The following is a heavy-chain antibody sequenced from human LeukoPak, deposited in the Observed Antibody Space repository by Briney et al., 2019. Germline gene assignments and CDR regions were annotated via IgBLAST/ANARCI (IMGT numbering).Heavy chain of an antibody. V-gene: IGHV3-30-3*01. CDR2: ISYDGSNK. CDR1: GFTFSSYA. Sequence: GRSLRLSCGASGFTFSSYAMHWVRQAPGKGLEWVAVISYDGSNKYYADSVKGRFTISRDNSKNTLYLQMNSLRAEDTAVYYCARDPRTVTSAFDIWGQGTMVTVSS. J-gene: IGHJ3*02. CDR3: ARDPRTVTSAFDI. D-gene: IGHD4-17*01.